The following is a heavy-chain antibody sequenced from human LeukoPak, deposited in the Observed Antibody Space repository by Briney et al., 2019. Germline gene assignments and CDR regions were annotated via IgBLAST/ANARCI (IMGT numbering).Heavy chain of an antibody. CDR1: GGSFSGYY. D-gene: IGHD3-22*01. Sequence: SETLSLTCAVSGGSFSGYYWSWIRQPPGKGLEWIGEINHSGSTNYNPSLKSRVTISVDTSKNQFSLKLSSVTAADTAVYYCARGKVYYDSSGYYYWGQGTLVTVSS. V-gene: IGHV4-34*01. J-gene: IGHJ4*02. CDR3: ARGKVYYDSSGYYY. CDR2: INHSGST.